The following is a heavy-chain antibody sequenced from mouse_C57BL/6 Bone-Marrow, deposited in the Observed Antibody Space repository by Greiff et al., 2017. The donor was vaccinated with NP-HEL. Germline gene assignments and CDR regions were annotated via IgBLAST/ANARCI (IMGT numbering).Heavy chain of an antibody. J-gene: IGHJ4*01. CDR2: ISYDGSN. V-gene: IGHV3-6*01. Sequence: VQLQQSGPGLVKPSQSLSLTCSVTGYSITSGYYWNWIRQFPGNKLEWMGYISYDGSNNYNPSLKNRISITRDTSKNQFFLKLNSVTTEDTATYYCAREWLLRFYAMDYWGQGTSVTVSS. CDR1: GYSITSGYY. D-gene: IGHD2-3*01. CDR3: AREWLLRFYAMDY.